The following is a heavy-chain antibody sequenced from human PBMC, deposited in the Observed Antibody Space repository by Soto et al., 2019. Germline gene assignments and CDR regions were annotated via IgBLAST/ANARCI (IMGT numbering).Heavy chain of an antibody. V-gene: IGHV4-31*03. CDR1: GGSISSGGYY. CDR3: ARHHLNYGPLGY. D-gene: IGHD1-7*01. Sequence: SETLSLTCTVSGGSISSGGYYWSWIRQHPGKGLEWIGYIYYSGSTYYNPSLKSRVTISVDTSKNQFSLKLSSVTAADTAVYYCARHHLNYGPLGYWGQGTLVTVSS. J-gene: IGHJ4*02. CDR2: IYYSGST.